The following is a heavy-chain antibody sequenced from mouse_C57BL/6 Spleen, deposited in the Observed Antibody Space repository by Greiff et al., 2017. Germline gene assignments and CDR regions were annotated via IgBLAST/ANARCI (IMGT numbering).Heavy chain of an antibody. Sequence: QVQLQQPGAELVKPGASVKLSCKASGYTFTSYWMHWVKQRPGQGLEWIGMIHPNSGSTNYNEKFKSKATLTVDKSSSTAYMQLSSLTAEDSAVDYCARVHYGNPEGFDYWGQGTTLTVSS. D-gene: IGHD2-1*01. V-gene: IGHV1-64*01. CDR2: IHPNSGST. CDR1: GYTFTSYW. CDR3: ARVHYGNPEGFDY. J-gene: IGHJ2*01.